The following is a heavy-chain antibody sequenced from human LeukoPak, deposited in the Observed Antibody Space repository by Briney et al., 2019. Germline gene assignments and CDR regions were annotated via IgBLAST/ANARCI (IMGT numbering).Heavy chain of an antibody. CDR3: ARDPGLMRAAACGDY. J-gene: IGHJ4*02. D-gene: IGHD6-13*01. CDR2: ISSSSNTI. Sequence: GGSLRPSCAASGFTFSSYGMIWVRQAPGKGLEWTSYISSSSNTIYYADSVKGRFTISRDNAKNSLYLQVSSLRAEDTAVYYCARDPGLMRAAACGDYWGQGTLVIVSS. CDR1: GFTFSSYG. V-gene: IGHV3-48*01.